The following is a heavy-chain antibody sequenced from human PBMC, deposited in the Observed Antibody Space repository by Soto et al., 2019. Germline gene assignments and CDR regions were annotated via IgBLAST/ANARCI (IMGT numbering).Heavy chain of an antibody. J-gene: IGHJ6*02. CDR3: ARVVAAAPVYYGMDV. CDR2: INPYNGNT. CDR1: GFTFAIYG. V-gene: IGHV1-18*01. D-gene: IGHD2-15*01. Sequence: QVQLVQSGAEVKKPGASVKVSCKASGFTFAIYGITWVRQAPGKGLEWMGWINPYNGNTNYAQKFQGRVTMSTDTSPPTGYMELRSLRSDDTDVYYCARVVAAAPVYYGMDVWGQGTTVTVSS.